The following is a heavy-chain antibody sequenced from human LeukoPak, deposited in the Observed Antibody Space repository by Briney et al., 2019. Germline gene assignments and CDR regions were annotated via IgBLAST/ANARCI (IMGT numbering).Heavy chain of an antibody. CDR3: ARQWFGELSHFDY. V-gene: IGHV3-11*01. D-gene: IGHD3-10*01. CDR1: GFTFSDYY. J-gene: IGHJ4*02. CDR2: ISSSGSTI. Sequence: SGGSLRLSCAASGFTFSDYYMSWIRQAPGKGLEWVSYISSSGSTIYYADSVKGRFTISRDNAKNSLYLQMNSLRAEDTALYYCARQWFGELSHFDYWGQGTLVTVSS.